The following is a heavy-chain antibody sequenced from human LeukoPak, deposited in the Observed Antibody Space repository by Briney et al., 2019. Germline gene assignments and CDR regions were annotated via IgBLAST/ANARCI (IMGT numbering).Heavy chain of an antibody. CDR2: IYYSGST. CDR3: ASGKRVSYYDTSGYYYLDAFDI. Sequence: SETLSLTCTVSGGSISSYYWNWIRQPPGKGLEWIGYIYYSGSTSYNPSLKRRLTISLDTSNNQFSLKLASLTDADTAVYYCASGKRVSYYDTSGYYYLDAFDIWGQGTMVTVSS. CDR1: GGSISSYY. V-gene: IGHV4-59*13. D-gene: IGHD3-22*01. J-gene: IGHJ3*02.